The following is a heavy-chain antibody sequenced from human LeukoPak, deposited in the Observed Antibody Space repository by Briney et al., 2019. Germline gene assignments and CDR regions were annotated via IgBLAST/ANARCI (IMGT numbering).Heavy chain of an antibody. V-gene: IGHV1-2*02. CDR2: INPNSGGT. D-gene: IGHD6-13*01. CDR3: ASWSGSWYGGYYYYYGMDV. J-gene: IGHJ6*02. CDR1: GYTFTGYY. Sequence: ASVKVSCKASGYTFTGYYMHWVRQAPGQGLEWMGWINPNSGGTNYAQKFQGRVTMTRDTSISTAYMELSRLRSDDTAVYYCASWSGSWYGGYYYYYGMDVWGQGTTVAVSS.